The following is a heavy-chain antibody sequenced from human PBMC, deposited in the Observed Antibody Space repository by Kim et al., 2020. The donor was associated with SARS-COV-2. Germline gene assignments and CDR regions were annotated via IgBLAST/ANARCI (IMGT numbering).Heavy chain of an antibody. J-gene: IGHJ5*02. D-gene: IGHD3-10*01. CDR3: TRQVLWFGELNWFDP. CDR2: IRSKANSYAT. CDR1: GFTFSGSA. V-gene: IGHV3-73*01. Sequence: GGSLRLSCAASGFTFSGSAMHWVRQASGKGLEWVGRIRSKANSYATAYAASVKGRFTISRDDSKNTAYLQMNSLKTEDTAVYYCTRQVLWFGELNWFDPCGQGTLVTVSS.